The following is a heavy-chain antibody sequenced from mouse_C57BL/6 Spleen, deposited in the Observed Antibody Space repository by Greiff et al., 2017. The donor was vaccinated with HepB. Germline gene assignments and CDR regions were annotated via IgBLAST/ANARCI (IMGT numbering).Heavy chain of an antibody. D-gene: IGHD1-1*01. J-gene: IGHJ1*03. CDR1: GYAFSSSW. CDR2: IYPGDGDT. Sequence: QVQLQQSGPELVKPGASVKISCKASGYAFSSSWMNWVKQRPGKGLEWIGRIYPGDGDTNYNGKFKGKATLTADKSSSTAYMQLSSLTSEDSAVYFCARWGTTVVAQWYFDVWGTGTTVTVSS. V-gene: IGHV1-82*01. CDR3: ARWGTTVVAQWYFDV.